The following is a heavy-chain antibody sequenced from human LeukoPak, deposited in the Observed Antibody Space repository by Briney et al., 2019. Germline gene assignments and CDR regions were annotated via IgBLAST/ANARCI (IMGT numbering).Heavy chain of an antibody. CDR2: IIPIFGTA. Sequence: SVKVSCKASGGTFSSYAISWVRQAPGQGLEWMGGIIPIFGTANYAQKLQGRVTITADESTSTAYMELSSLRSEDTAVYYCASVEVIVGATLYYYYYMDVWGKGTTVTVSS. CDR3: ASVEVIVGATLYYYYYMDV. J-gene: IGHJ6*03. V-gene: IGHV1-69*01. CDR1: GGTFSSYA. D-gene: IGHD1-26*01.